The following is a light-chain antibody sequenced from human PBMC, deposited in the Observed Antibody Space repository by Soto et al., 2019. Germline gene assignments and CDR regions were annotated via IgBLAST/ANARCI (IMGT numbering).Light chain of an antibody. J-gene: IGKJ1*01. CDR1: QSVSSY. Sequence: EIVLTQSPATLSLSPGERATLSCRASQSVSSYLAWYQQKPGQAPRLLIYDASNRATGIPARFSGSGSGTAFTLTISSLEPADFAVYYCQQRSNWPRTFGQGTKVEIK. CDR3: QQRSNWPRT. V-gene: IGKV3-11*01. CDR2: DAS.